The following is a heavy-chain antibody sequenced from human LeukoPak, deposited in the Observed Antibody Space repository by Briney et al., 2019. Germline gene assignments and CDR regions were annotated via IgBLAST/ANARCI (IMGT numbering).Heavy chain of an antibody. V-gene: IGHV4-4*02. CDR3: ARGQRIAVAGTYDY. CDR1: GGSISSSNW. D-gene: IGHD6-19*01. J-gene: IGHJ4*02. CDR2: IYHSGST. Sequence: SGTLSLTCAVSGGSISSSNWWSWVRQPPGKGLEWIGEIYHSGSTNYNPSLKGRVTISVDTSKNQFSLKLSSVTAADTAVYYCARGQRIAVAGTYDYWGQGTLVTVSS.